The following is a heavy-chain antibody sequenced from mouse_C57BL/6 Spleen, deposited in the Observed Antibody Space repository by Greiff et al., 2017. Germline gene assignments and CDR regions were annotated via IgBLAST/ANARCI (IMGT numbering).Heavy chain of an antibody. Sequence: QVQLQQPGAELVRPGSSVKLSGKASGYTFTSYWLDWVKQRPGQGLEWIGNIYPSDSETHYNQKFKDKATLTVDKSSSTAYMQLSSLTSEDSAVYYCARWGDYGYFDVWGTGTTVTVSS. CDR3: ARWGDYGYFDV. CDR1: GYTFTSYW. V-gene: IGHV1-61*01. J-gene: IGHJ1*03. CDR2: IYPSDSET.